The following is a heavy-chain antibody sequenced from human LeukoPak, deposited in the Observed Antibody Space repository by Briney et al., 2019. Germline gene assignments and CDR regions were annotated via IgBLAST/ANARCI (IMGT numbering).Heavy chain of an antibody. J-gene: IGHJ4*02. D-gene: IGHD3-22*01. CDR3: ARPIDGSRGYYYHYFVF. V-gene: IGHV5-10-1*01. Sequence: GESLKISCKGFGYTFASYWISWVRQMPGKGLEWMGRIDPSDSYTNYSPSFRGHVTISADKSISTAYLQWSSLKASDTAMSYWARPIDGSRGYYYHYFVFWGQRTLDTVSS. CDR2: IDPSDSYT. CDR1: GYTFASYW.